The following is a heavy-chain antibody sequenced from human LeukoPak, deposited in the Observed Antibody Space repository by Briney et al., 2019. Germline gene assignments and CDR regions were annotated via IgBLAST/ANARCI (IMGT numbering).Heavy chain of an antibody. CDR1: GGSLSGYY. CDR3: ARGGFDP. V-gene: IGHV4-34*01. Sequence: SETLSLTCAVYGGSLSGYYWSWIRQPPGKGLEWIGEINHSGSTNYNPSLKSRVTISVDTSKNQFSLKLSSVTAADTAVYYCARGGFDPWGQGTLVTVSS. J-gene: IGHJ5*02. CDR2: INHSGST.